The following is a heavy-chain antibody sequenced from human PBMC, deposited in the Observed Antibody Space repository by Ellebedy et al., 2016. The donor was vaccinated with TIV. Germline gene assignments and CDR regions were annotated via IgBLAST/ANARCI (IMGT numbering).Heavy chain of an antibody. D-gene: IGHD5-18*01. CDR2: ISGSGGST. CDR1: GFTFSRYS. J-gene: IGHJ4*02. V-gene: IGHV3-23*01. CDR3: AKGGSGYSYDH. Sequence: GESLKISXEASGFTFSRYSMNWVRQAPGKGLQWVSGISGSGGSTYYADSVKGRFTISRDNSKNTLYLQMNSLRAEDTAMYYCAKGGSGYSYDHWGQGTLVTVSS.